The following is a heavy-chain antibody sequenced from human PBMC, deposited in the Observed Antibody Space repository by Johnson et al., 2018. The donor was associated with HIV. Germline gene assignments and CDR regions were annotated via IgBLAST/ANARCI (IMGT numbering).Heavy chain of an antibody. CDR2: IGTAGDT. J-gene: IGHJ3*02. Sequence: MQLVESGGGLIQPGGSLRLSCAASGFTFSSYDMHWVRQTTGKGLESVSGIGTAGDTYYPCSVTGRFTISRDNFKNTLYLQMNSLRDEDTAVYYCATGVGAKTLTDAFDIWGQGTKVTVSS. D-gene: IGHD1-26*01. V-gene: IGHV3-13*01. CDR3: ATGVGAKTLTDAFDI. CDR1: GFTFSSYD.